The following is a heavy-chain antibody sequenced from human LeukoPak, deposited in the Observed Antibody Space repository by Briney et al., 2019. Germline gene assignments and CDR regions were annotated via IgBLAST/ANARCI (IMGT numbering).Heavy chain of an antibody. V-gene: IGHV3-23*01. CDR1: GFTFSSSA. CDR2: INVSGGTT. J-gene: IGHJ6*02. Sequence: GGSLRLPCAASGFTFSSSAMTWVRQAPGQGLDWVSTINVSGGTTYYAESVKGRFTTSRDNSKNTLYLQMNTLRAEDTAVYYCAKYGRSGYSSGMDVWGQGTTVTVSS. D-gene: IGHD2-15*01. CDR3: AKYGRSGYSSGMDV.